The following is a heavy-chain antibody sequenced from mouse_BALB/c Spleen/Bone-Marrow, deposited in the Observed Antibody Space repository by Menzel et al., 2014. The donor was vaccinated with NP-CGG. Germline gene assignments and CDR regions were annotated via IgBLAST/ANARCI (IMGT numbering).Heavy chain of an antibody. CDR3: ARGRTAY. CDR2: VNPNIGGT. Sequence: VQLQQPGPELLKPGASVKISCKTSGYTFXDYTLHWVKQSHGKSLEWIGGVNPNIGGTNYNQKFKGKATLTLDKSSSTAYMELRSLTSEDSAVYYCARGRTAYWGQGTLVTVSA. V-gene: IGHV1-18*01. CDR1: GYTFXDYT. J-gene: IGHJ3*01.